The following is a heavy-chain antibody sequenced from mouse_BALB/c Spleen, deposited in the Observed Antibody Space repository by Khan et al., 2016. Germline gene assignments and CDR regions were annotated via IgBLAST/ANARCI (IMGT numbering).Heavy chain of an antibody. J-gene: IGHJ2*01. CDR3: ARCDYGSRRYYFDY. CDR1: GYSITSGYY. V-gene: IGHV3-6*02. D-gene: IGHD1-1*01. CDR2: ISYDGNN. Sequence: EVQLQESGPGLVKPSQSLSLTCSVTGYSITSGYYWNWIRPLPGNKLEWMGYISYDGNNNYHPTLKNRISINRDTPKNPLFLKLNSVTPEATAIYYGARCDYGSRRYYFDYWGQGTTLTVSS.